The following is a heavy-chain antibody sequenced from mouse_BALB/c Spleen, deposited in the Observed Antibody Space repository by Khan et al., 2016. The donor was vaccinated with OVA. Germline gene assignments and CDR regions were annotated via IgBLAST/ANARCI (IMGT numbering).Heavy chain of an antibody. J-gene: IGHJ2*01. CDR3: ARDRIDY. Sequence: QVRLQQSGAELAKPGASVKMSCTASGYTFTSYWMHWIKQRPGQGLEWIGYINPTSGYTDYNQKFKDKATLTADKSSSTAYMQLSSLTSDDSVVNYCARDRIDYWGQGTALTVSS. CDR2: INPTSGYT. CDR1: GYTFTSYW. V-gene: IGHV1-7*01.